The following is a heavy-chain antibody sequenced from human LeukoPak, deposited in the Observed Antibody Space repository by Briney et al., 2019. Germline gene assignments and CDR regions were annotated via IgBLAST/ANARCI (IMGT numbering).Heavy chain of an antibody. CDR2: ISSSSSYI. CDR1: GFTFSSYS. V-gene: IGHV3-21*01. J-gene: IGHJ4*02. CDR3: ARDSGGSSPFDY. D-gene: IGHD6-13*01. Sequence: GGSLRLSCAASGFTFSSYSMNWVRQAPGKGLEWVSSISSSSSYIYYADSVKGRFTISRDNAKNSLYLQMNSLRAEDTAVYYCARDSGGSSPFDYWGQGTLVTVSS.